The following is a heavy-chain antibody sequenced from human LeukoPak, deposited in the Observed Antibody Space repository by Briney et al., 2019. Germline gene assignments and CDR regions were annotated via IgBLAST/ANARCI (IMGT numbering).Heavy chain of an antibody. Sequence: ASVKVSCKASGYTFTGYYMHWVRQAPGQGLEWMEWINPNSGGTNYAQKFQGRVTMTRDTSISTAYMELSRLRSDDTAVYYCARDLYCSSTSCYGSSDAFDTWGQGTMVTVSS. CDR2: INPNSGGT. CDR1: GYTFTGYY. D-gene: IGHD2-2*01. J-gene: IGHJ3*02. CDR3: ARDLYCSSTSCYGSSDAFDT. V-gene: IGHV1-2*02.